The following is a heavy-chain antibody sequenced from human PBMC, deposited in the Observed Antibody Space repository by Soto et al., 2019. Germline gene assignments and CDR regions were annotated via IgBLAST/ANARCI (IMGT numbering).Heavy chain of an antibody. J-gene: IGHJ3*02. V-gene: IGHV3-21*01. CDR1: GFTFSSYS. CDR2: ISSSSSYI. Sequence: EVQLVESGGGLVKPGGSLRLSCAASGFTFSSYSMNWVRQAPGKGLEWVSSISSSSSYIYYADSVKGRFTISRDNAKNSPYLQIKSLGGEGTGVYYCARGLYSGGGGAFDIWGQGTMVTVSS. D-gene: IGHD1-26*01. CDR3: ARGLYSGGGGAFDI.